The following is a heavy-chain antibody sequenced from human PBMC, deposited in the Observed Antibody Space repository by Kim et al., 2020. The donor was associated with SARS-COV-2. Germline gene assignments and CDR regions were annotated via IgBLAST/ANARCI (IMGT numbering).Heavy chain of an antibody. V-gene: IGHV1-69*13. Sequence: SVKVSCKASGGTFSSYAISWVRQAPGQGLEWMGGIIPIFGTANYAQKFQGRVTITADESTSTAYMELSSLRSEDTAVYYCARDQGKVTYYYYGMDVWGQGTTVTVSS. CDR2: IIPIFGTA. CDR1: GGTFSSYA. CDR3: ARDQGKVTYYYYGMDV. J-gene: IGHJ6*02. D-gene: IGHD4-4*01.